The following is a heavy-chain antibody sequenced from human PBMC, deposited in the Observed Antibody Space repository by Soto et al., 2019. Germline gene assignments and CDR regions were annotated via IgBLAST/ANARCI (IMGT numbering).Heavy chain of an antibody. CDR2: ISASGGST. CDR3: AKRGSSSSREFDS. J-gene: IGHJ4*02. CDR1: GITFSSYA. Sequence: GGSLRLSCAASGITFSSYAMSWVRQAPGRGLEWVSAISASGGSTYYADSVKGRFTISRDNSKNTLYLQMSSLGAEDTALYYCAKRGSSSSREFDSWGQGTLVTVSS. D-gene: IGHD6-6*01. V-gene: IGHV3-23*01.